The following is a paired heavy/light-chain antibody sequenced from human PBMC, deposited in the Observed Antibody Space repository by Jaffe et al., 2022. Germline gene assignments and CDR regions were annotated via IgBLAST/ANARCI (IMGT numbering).Light chain of an antibody. Sequence: QSVLTQPPSVSAAPGQKVTISCSGSSSNIGNNFVSWYQHLPGTAPKLLIYENDRRPLGTPARFSGSKSGSSATLGITGLQTGDEADYYCGAWDSSLSAWLFGGGTTLTVL. CDR2: END. CDR3: GAWDSSLSAWL. V-gene: IGLV1-51*02. J-gene: IGLJ3*02. CDR1: SSNIGNNF.
Heavy chain of an antibody. Sequence: QVQLVQSGAEVKKPGSSVKVSCKASGGTFSSNAISWVRQAPGQGLEWMGGIIPIFGPANYAQKFQGRVTITTDESTSTAYMELSSLRSVDTAVYYCASAVGLWTGPDHFDYWGQGTLVTVSS. D-gene: IGHD3-3*01. CDR3: ASAVGLWTGPDHFDY. CDR2: IIPIFGPA. CDR1: GGTFSSNA. J-gene: IGHJ4*02. V-gene: IGHV1-69*05.